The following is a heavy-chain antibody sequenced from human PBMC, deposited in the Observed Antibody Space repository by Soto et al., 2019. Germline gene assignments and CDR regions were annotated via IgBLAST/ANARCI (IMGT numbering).Heavy chain of an antibody. CDR1: GGSFSGYY. Sequence: QVQLQQWGAGLLKPSETLSLTCAVYGGSFSGYYWSWIRQPPGKGLEWIGEINHSGSTNYNPSLKSRVTISVDTSKNQFSLKLSSVTAADTAVYYCARGKRWSQLPPHFDYWGQGTLVTVSS. J-gene: IGHJ4*02. D-gene: IGHD2-8*01. CDR3: ARGKRWSQLPPHFDY. V-gene: IGHV4-34*01. CDR2: INHSGST.